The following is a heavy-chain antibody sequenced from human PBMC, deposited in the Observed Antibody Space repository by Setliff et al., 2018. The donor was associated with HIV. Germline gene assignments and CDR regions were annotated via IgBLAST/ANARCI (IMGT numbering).Heavy chain of an antibody. V-gene: IGHV5-51*01. J-gene: IGHJ3*02. CDR1: GYNFTSNW. Sequence: GESLKISCKGSGYNFTSNWIGWVRQMPGKGLEWMGIIYPGDSDIRYSPSFQGQVTISADKSISTAYLQWSSLKASDTGMYYCARLGPPNDTSDGSGHSYSSFDIWGQGTRVTVSS. CDR2: IYPGDSDI. CDR3: ARLGPPNDTSDGSGHSYSSFDI. D-gene: IGHD3-22*01.